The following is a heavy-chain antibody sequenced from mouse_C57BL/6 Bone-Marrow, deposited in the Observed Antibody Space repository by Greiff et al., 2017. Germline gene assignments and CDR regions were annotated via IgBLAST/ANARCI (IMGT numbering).Heavy chain of an antibody. CDR3: VRLVPPTAY. CDR1: GFSFNTYA. Sequence: VQLQESGGGLVQPKGSLKLSCAASGFSFNTYAMNWVRQAPGKGLEWVARIRSKSNNYATYYADSVKDRFTISRDDSESMLYLQMNNLKTEDTAMYYCVRLVPPTAYWGQGTLVTVSA. V-gene: IGHV10-1*01. J-gene: IGHJ3*01. CDR2: IRSKSNNYAT. D-gene: IGHD1-1*01.